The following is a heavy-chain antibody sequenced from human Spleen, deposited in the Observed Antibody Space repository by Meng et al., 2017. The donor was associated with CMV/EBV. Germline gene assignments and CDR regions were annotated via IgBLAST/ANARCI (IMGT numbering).Heavy chain of an antibody. V-gene: IGHV1-18*01. J-gene: IGHJ4*02. D-gene: IGHD6-13*01. Sequence: SRNNLTNFGITWVRQAPGQGLEWMGWINAYNGNVNYAQKLQGRVAMTTDTSTSTIYMELRSLRSGDTAVYYCARDPHRAGPAGKLDYWGQGTLVTVSS. CDR2: INAYNGNV. CDR3: ARDPHRAGPAGKLDY. CDR1: RNNLTNFG.